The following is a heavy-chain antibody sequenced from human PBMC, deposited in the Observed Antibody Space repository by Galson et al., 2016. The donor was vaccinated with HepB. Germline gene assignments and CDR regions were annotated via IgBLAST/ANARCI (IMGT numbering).Heavy chain of an antibody. CDR2: INHSGSI. D-gene: IGHD2/OR15-2a*01. J-gene: IGHJ3*02. CDR1: GGSFSGYY. V-gene: IGHV4-34*01. Sequence: SETLSLTCAVYGGSFSGYYWTWIRQPPGEGLEWIGEINHSGSINYNPSLKSRVTISVDTFKNQFSLKLSSVTAADTAVYYCASSHLNSYSIVALDIWGQGTMVTVSS. CDR3: ASSHLNSYSIVALDI.